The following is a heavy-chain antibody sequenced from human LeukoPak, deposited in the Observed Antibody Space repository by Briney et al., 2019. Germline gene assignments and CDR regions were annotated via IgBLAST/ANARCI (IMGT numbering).Heavy chain of an antibody. CDR3: VRGGSSSWPYYYYYMDV. CDR2: SYYSGIT. J-gene: IGHJ6*03. Sequence: SETLSLTCTVSSGSLTNYYWSWIRQPPGKGLEWIGHSYYSGITNYNPSLKSRVTISVDTSKNQFSLRLSSVTAADTAVYYCVRGGSSSWPYYYYYMDVWGKGTTVTVSS. CDR1: SGSLTNYY. D-gene: IGHD6-13*01. V-gene: IGHV4-59*01.